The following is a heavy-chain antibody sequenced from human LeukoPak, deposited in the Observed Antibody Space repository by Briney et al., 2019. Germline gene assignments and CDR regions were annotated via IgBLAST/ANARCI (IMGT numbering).Heavy chain of an antibody. CDR3: ARDRGSSGWYEFDY. J-gene: IGHJ4*02. Sequence: PGGSLRLSCAASGFTSGSYWMSWVRQAPGKGLEWVANIKQDGSEKYYVDSVRGRFTISRDNAKSSLYLQMNSLRAEDTAVYYCARDRGSSGWYEFDYWGQGTLVTVSS. D-gene: IGHD6-19*01. CDR1: GFTSGSYW. V-gene: IGHV3-7*01. CDR2: IKQDGSEK.